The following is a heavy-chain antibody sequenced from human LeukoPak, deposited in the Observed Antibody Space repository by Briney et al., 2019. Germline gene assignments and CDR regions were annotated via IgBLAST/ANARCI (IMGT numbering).Heavy chain of an antibody. J-gene: IGHJ5*02. D-gene: IGHD5-18*01. CDR3: ARDRHSYGFTLAA. Sequence: GGSLRLSCETSGFTFRGYGMHWVRQSPGKGLEWVAVISYDGNAKAFADSVKGRFIISRDDPKNTLFLQMNSLRPEDTGLYYCARDRHSYGFTLAAWGQGTPVIVSS. CDR2: ISYDGNAK. V-gene: IGHV3-30*03. CDR1: GFTFRGYG.